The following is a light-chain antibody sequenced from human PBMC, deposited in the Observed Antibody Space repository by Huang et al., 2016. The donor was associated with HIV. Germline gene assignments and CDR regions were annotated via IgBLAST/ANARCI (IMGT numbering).Light chain of an antibody. Sequence: DIVMTQSPDSLAVSLGERATINRKSSQSVLYSSNNKNYLAWYQQKPGQPPNMLIYWASARGSGVPDRCSGSGSGTDFTLTISNLQAEDVAVYYCQQYYSTPLTFGGGTKVELK. J-gene: IGKJ4*01. V-gene: IGKV4-1*01. CDR3: QQYYSTPLT. CDR2: WAS. CDR1: QSVLYSSNNKNY.